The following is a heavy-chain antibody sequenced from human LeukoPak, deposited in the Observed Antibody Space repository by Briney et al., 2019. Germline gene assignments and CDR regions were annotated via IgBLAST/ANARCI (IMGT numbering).Heavy chain of an antibody. J-gene: IGHJ4*02. CDR2: ISSSSSTI. D-gene: IGHD1-26*01. CDR3: ARDARIVGATMSYFDY. V-gene: IGHV3-48*01. Sequence: GGSLRLSCATSGFTFSSYIMTWVRQAPGKGLEWVSYISSSSSTIYYADSVKGRFTISRDNAKNSLYLQMNSLRAEDTAVYYCARDARIVGATMSYFDYWGQGTLVTVSS. CDR1: GFTFSSYI.